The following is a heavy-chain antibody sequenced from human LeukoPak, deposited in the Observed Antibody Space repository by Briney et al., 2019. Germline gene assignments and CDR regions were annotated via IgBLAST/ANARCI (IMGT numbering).Heavy chain of an antibody. CDR1: GGSISSGDYY. Sequence: SETLSLTCTVSGGSISSGDYYWSWIRQPPGKGLEWIGYIYYSGSTYYNPSLKSRVTISVDTSKNQFSLKLSSVTAADTAVYYCARVRVLRISYAFDIWGQGTMVTVSS. CDR3: ARVRVLRISYAFDI. V-gene: IGHV4-30-4*02. D-gene: IGHD2/OR15-2a*01. J-gene: IGHJ3*02. CDR2: IYYSGST.